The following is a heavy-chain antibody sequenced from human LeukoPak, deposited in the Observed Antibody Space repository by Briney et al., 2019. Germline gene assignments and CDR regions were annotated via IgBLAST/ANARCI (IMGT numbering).Heavy chain of an antibody. D-gene: IGHD2-15*01. V-gene: IGHV1-2*02. Sequence: GASVKVPCKPSGYTFTGYYIQWVRQAPRQGLEWMGWINPNSGGTNYAQKFQGRVTMTRDTSISTAYMELSSLTSDDTAVYYCARGVVAATFYYYMDVWGKGTTVTISS. CDR2: INPNSGGT. CDR1: GYTFTGYY. CDR3: ARGVVAATFYYYMDV. J-gene: IGHJ6*03.